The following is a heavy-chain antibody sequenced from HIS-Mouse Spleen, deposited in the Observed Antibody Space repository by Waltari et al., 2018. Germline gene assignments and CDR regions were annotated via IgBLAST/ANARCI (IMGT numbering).Heavy chain of an antibody. CDR3: AKDHLASGGGAFDI. CDR2: IWYDGSNK. CDR1: GFTFSSYG. Sequence: QVQLVESGGGVVQPGRSLRLSCAASGFTFSSYGMHWVRQAPGKGLEWVAVIWYDGSNKYYADSVKGRFTISRDNSKNTLYLQMNRLRAEDTAVYYCAKDHLASGGGAFDIWGQGTMVTVSS. D-gene: IGHD3-10*01. V-gene: IGHV3-33*06. J-gene: IGHJ3*02.